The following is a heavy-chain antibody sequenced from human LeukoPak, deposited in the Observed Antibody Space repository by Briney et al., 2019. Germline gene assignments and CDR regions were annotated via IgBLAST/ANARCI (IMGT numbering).Heavy chain of an antibody. CDR1: GYTFTSYD. J-gene: IGHJ4*02. V-gene: IGHV1-8*01. CDR3: ARGPRGYCSSTSCYARTTPPAY. Sequence: ASVKVSCKASGYTFTSYDINWVRQATGQGLEWMGWMNPNSGNTGYAQKFQGRITMTRNTSISTAYMELRSLRSDDTAVYYCARGPRGYCSSTSCYARTTPPAYWGQGTLVTVSS. CDR2: MNPNSGNT. D-gene: IGHD2-2*01.